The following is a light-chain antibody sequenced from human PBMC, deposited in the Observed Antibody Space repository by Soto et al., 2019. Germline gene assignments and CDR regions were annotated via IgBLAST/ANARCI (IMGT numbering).Light chain of an antibody. CDR3: QTWATGIRV. J-gene: IGLJ3*02. V-gene: IGLV4-69*01. CDR1: GGHSNYA. Sequence: QAVVTQSPSASASLGASVKLTCTLSGGHSNYAIAWHQQQPQKGPRFLMRVDSDGRHTKGDGIPDRFSGSSSGAERYLSISSLQSEDEADYYCQTWATGIRVFGGGTQLTVL. CDR2: VDSDGRH.